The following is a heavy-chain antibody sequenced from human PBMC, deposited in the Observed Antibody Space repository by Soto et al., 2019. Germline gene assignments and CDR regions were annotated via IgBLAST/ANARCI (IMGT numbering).Heavy chain of an antibody. J-gene: IGHJ5*02. CDR2: FKYGGSP. CDR1: GGSITSHF. D-gene: IGHD2-2*02. Sequence: TETLSITCSVSGGSITSHFWNWIRQPPGKGLEWIAYFKYGGSPSYNPSLQSRVTVSSDTLRDQFSLKLNSVTAADTAVYYCARGGIPTQNWFDPWGPGTLVPVSS. V-gene: IGHV4-59*11. CDR3: ARGGIPTQNWFDP.